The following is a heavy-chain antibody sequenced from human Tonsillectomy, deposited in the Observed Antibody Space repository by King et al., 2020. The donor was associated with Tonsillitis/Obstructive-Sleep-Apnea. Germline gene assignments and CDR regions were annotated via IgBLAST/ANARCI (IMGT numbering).Heavy chain of an antibody. CDR1: VFTFSSYA. CDR3: AKDWEVHRHIGLGGMDV. Sequence: VQLVESGGGLVQPGGSLRLSCAASVFTFSSYAMSWVRQAPGKGLEWVSAISGSGGSTYYADSVKGRFTISRDNSKNTLYLQMNSLRAEDTAVYYCAKDWEVHRHIGLGGMDVWGQGTTVTVSS. CDR2: ISGSGGST. V-gene: IGHV3-23*04. J-gene: IGHJ6*02. D-gene: IGHD1-26*01.